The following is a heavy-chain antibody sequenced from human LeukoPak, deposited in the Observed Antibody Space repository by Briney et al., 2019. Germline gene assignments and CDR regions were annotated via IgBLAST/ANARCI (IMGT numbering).Heavy chain of an antibody. CDR3: ARGGFRSSSWYPLDY. J-gene: IGHJ4*02. CDR2: ISYDGSNK. Sequence: GGSLRLSCAASGFTFSSYAMHWVRQAPGKGLEWVAVISYDGSNKYYADSVKGRFTISRDNAKNTLYLQMNSLRADDTSVYYCARGGFRSSSWYPLDYWGQGTLVTVSS. V-gene: IGHV3-30*04. CDR1: GFTFSSYA. D-gene: IGHD6-13*01.